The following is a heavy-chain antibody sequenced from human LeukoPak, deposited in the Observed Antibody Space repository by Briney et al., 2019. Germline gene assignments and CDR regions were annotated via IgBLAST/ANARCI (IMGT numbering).Heavy chain of an antibody. CDR2: IWYDGSNK. CDR1: GFTFSSYG. Sequence: PGRSLRLSCAASGFTFSSYGMHWVRQAPGKGLEWVAVIWYDGSNKYYADSVKGRFTISRDNSKNTLYLQMNSLRAEDTAVYYCAKDPGTVTTRNYFDYWGQGTLVTVSS. D-gene: IGHD4-17*01. J-gene: IGHJ4*02. V-gene: IGHV3-33*06. CDR3: AKDPGTVTTRNYFDY.